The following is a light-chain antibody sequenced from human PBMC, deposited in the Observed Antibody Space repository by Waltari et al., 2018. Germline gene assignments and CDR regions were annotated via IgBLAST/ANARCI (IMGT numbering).Light chain of an antibody. CDR2: GAS. J-gene: IGKJ2*01. V-gene: IGKV3-20*01. Sequence: EVVLTQSPGTLSLSPGAKATLSCRASQSLSKRYLAWYQQKPGQAPRLLIYGASSRAAGIPDRFSGSGSGTDFSLTINGLEPDDSAVYYCQQYGSSILYTFGQGTKLEIK. CDR3: QQYGSSILYT. CDR1: QSLSKRY.